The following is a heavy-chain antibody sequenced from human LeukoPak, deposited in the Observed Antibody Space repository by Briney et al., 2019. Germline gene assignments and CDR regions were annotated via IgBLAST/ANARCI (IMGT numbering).Heavy chain of an antibody. CDR2: ISSSGSTI. V-gene: IGHV3-11*01. J-gene: IGHJ4*02. CDR3: ARDSQWYYYGSGVNYFDY. Sequence: GGSLRLSCAASGFTFSDYYMSWIRQAPGKGLEWVSYISSSGSTIYYADSVKGRFTISRDNAKNSLYLQMNSLRAEDTAVYYCARDSQWYYYGSGVNYFDYWGQGTLVTVSS. D-gene: IGHD3-10*01. CDR1: GFTFSDYY.